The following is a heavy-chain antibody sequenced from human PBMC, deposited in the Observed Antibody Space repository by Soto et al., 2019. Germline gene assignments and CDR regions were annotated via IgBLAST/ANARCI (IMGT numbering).Heavy chain of an antibody. D-gene: IGHD3-10*02. V-gene: IGHV3-74*01. CDR1: GFTFNTYW. Sequence: GGSLRLSCAASGFTFNTYWMLWFRQAPGKGQVWVSRLDAAGSTRGYADSVKARFTISRDIASEMLYLQLSGLSGDATAVLFCARLLIYVNFDYFVYWGQRTQVIVSS. CDR3: ARLLIYVNFDYFVY. J-gene: IGHJ4*02. CDR2: LDAAGSTR.